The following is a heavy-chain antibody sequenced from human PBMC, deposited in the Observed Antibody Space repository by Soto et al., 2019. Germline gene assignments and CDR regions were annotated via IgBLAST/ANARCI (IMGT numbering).Heavy chain of an antibody. V-gene: IGHV1-69*02. J-gene: IGHJ6*02. CDR2: IIPILGIA. D-gene: IGHD4-17*01. CDR1: GGTFSSYT. Sequence: QVQLVQSGAEVKKPGSSVKVSCKASGGTFSSYTISWVRQAPGQGLEWMGRIIPILGIANYAQKFQGRVTITADKSTSTAYMELSSLRSEDTTVYYCAGATTVGGMDVWGQGTTVTVSS. CDR3: AGATTVGGMDV.